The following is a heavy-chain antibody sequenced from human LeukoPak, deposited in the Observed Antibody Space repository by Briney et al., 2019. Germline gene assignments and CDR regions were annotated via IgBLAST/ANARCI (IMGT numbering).Heavy chain of an antibody. J-gene: IGHJ4*02. Sequence: GSLRLSCATSGFIFRDYWMSWVRQVPGKGLEWVAFIRYYESHTYYADSVKGRLTISRDNSKNTLYLQMNSLRAEDTAVYYCARGAGGTGLWFGEDYFDYWGQGTLVTVSS. V-gene: IGHV3-30*02. CDR1: GFIFRDYW. D-gene: IGHD3-10*01. CDR2: IRYYESHT. CDR3: ARGAGGTGLWFGEDYFDY.